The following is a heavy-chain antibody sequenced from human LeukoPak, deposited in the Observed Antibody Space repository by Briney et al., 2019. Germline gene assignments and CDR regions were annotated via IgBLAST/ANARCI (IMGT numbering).Heavy chain of an antibody. J-gene: IGHJ4*02. Sequence: PSETLSLTCTVSGGSISSSSYYWGWIRQPPGKGLEWIGSIYYSGSTYYNPSLKSRVTISVDTSKNQFSLKLSSVTAADTAVYYCARGGPAADNAGSYRYTDFDYWGQGTLVTVSS. CDR1: GGSISSSSYY. CDR2: IYYSGST. V-gene: IGHV4-39*07. D-gene: IGHD3-16*02. CDR3: ARGGPAADNAGSYRYTDFDY.